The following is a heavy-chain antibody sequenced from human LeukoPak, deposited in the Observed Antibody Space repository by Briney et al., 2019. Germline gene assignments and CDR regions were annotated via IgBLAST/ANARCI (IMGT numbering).Heavy chain of an antibody. CDR3: ARASLGYYGSGSMYGMDV. CDR2: IYYSGST. V-gene: IGHV4-30-4*01. D-gene: IGHD3-10*01. CDR1: GGSISSGDYY. Sequence: SQTLSLTRTVSGGSISSGDYYWSWIRQPPGKGLEWIRYIYYSGSTYYNPSLKSRVTISVDTSKNQFSLKLSSVTAADTAVYYCARASLGYYGSGSMYGMDVWGQGTTVTVSS. J-gene: IGHJ6*02.